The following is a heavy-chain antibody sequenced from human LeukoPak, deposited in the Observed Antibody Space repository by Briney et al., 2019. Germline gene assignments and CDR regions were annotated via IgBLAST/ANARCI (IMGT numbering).Heavy chain of an antibody. D-gene: IGHD5-12*01. CDR2: VSHSGST. CDR1: GGSFSGYY. Sequence: SETLSLTCAVYGGSFSGYYWSWIRQPPGKGLECIGEVSHSGSTNYNPSLKSRVTISVDTSKNQFSLKLSSVTAADTAVYYCARVSAKWLRLGLDYWGQGTLVTVSS. V-gene: IGHV4-34*01. J-gene: IGHJ4*02. CDR3: ARVSAKWLRLGLDY.